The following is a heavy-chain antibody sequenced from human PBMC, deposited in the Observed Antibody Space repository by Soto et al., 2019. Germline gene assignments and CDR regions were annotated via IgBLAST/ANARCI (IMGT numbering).Heavy chain of an antibody. D-gene: IGHD6-13*01. V-gene: IGHV4-39*01. CDR3: LRIAAAGLNYYGMDV. Sequence: SETLSLTCTVSGGSISSSSYYWGWIRQPPGKGLEWIGSIYYSGSTYYNPSLKSRFTISVDTSKNQFSLKLRALTAAATAVYYSLRIAAAGLNYYGMDVWGQGTMVTVSS. J-gene: IGHJ6*02. CDR2: IYYSGST. CDR1: GGSISSSSYY.